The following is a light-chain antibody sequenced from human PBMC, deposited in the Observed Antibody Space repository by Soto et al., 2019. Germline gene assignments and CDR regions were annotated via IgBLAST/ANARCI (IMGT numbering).Light chain of an antibody. Sequence: EIVLTQSPGTLSLSPGKRATLSSRASQSVSSTYLAWYQQKPGQATRLLIYGASSRANGIPDRFSGSGSGTDFTLTLSSLEPEDFAVYYCQQRVNWPPLTFGGGTKVDI. CDR3: QQRVNWPPLT. J-gene: IGKJ4*01. CDR1: QSVSSTY. CDR2: GAS. V-gene: IGKV3D-20*02.